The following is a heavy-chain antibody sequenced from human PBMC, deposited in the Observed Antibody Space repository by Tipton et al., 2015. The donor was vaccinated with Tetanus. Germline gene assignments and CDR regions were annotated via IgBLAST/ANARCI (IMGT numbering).Heavy chain of an antibody. J-gene: IGHJ6*02. CDR2: IYYSGDT. D-gene: IGHD3-16*01. CDR3: ARDHGITWGGMGYYYGMDV. V-gene: IGHV4-30-4*08. Sequence: GLVKPSQTLSLTCSVSGGSISSGGYFWNWIRQQPGKGPEWIGYIYYSGDTFYNPSLKSRVTISVDTSKNQFSLRLSSVTAADTAVYYCARDHGITWGGMGYYYGMDVWGQGTTVTVSS. CDR1: GGSISSGGYF.